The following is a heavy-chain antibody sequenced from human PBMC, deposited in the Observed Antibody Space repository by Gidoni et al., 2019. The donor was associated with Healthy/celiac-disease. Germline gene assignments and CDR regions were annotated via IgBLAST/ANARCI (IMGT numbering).Heavy chain of an antibody. CDR2: ISSNGGST. V-gene: IGHV3-64*01. CDR3: ASSITMVQGVMGY. J-gene: IGHJ4*02. CDR1: GFTFSSYA. D-gene: IGHD3-10*01. Sequence: EVQLVESGGGLVQPGGSLRLSCAASGFTFSSYAMHWVRQAPGKGPEYVSAISSNGGSTYYANSVKGRFTISRDNSKNTLYLQMGSLRAEDRAVYYCASSITMVQGVMGYWGQGTLVTVSS.